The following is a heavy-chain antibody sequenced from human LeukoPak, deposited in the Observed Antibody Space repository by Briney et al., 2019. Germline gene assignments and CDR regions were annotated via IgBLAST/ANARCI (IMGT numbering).Heavy chain of an antibody. V-gene: IGHV1-46*01. CDR2: INPSGGST. Sequence: ASVKVSCMSSGYTFTNFYMHWVRQAPGQGLEWMGIINPSGGSTSYAQKFQGRVTMTRDTSTSTVYMELSSLRSEDTAVYYCARGGIVATTYFDYWGQGTLVTVSS. CDR1: GYTFTNFY. J-gene: IGHJ4*02. CDR3: ARGGIVATTYFDY. D-gene: IGHD5-12*01.